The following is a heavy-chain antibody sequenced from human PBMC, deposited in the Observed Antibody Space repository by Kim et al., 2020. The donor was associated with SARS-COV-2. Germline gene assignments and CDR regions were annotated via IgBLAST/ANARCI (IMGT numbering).Heavy chain of an antibody. D-gene: IGHD1-7*01. J-gene: IGHJ4*02. V-gene: IGHV3-23*01. Sequence: ADSVEGRFTISIDNSKSILYRQMSSLRADDTAVYYCARGLIRTTSAPGDYWGQGTLVTVSS. CDR3: ARGLIRTTSAPGDY.